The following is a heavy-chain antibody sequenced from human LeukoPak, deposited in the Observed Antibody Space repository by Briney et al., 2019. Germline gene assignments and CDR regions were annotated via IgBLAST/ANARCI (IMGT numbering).Heavy chain of an antibody. CDR3: ARDLLGWELHYFDY. CDR1: GFTFRDYD. V-gene: IGHV3-11*04. J-gene: IGHJ4*02. Sequence: GGSLRLSCAASGFTFRDYDMTWIRQAPGKGLEWVSYISSSDTTMYNADSVKGRFSISRDNAKNSLYLQMNSLRAEDTAVYYCARDLLGWELHYFDYWGQGTLVTVSS. D-gene: IGHD1-26*01. CDR2: ISSSDTTM.